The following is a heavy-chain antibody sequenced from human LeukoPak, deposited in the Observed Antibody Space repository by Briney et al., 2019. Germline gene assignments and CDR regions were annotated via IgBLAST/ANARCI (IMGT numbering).Heavy chain of an antibody. J-gene: IGHJ6*03. D-gene: IGHD2-2*01. CDR2: IYYSGST. CDR3: AGAEPAATYYYYYYYMDV. Sequence: SETLSLTCTVSGGSISSSSYYWGWIRQPPGKGLEWIGSIYYSGSTYYNPSLKSRVTISVDTPKNQFSLKLSSVTAADTAVYYCAGAEPAATYYYYYYYMDVWGKGTTVTVSS. CDR1: GGSISSSSYY. V-gene: IGHV4-39*01.